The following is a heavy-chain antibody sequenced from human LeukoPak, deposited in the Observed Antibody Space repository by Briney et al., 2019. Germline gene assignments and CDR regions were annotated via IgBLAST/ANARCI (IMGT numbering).Heavy chain of an antibody. D-gene: IGHD4-17*01. V-gene: IGHV4-39*01. CDR2: IYYSGST. CDR1: GGSISSSSYY. CDR3: ASASPTGTSDAFDI. J-gene: IGHJ3*02. Sequence: SETLSLTCTVSGGSISSSSYYWGWIRQPPGKGLEWIGSIYYSGSTYYNPSLKSRVTISVDTSKNQFSLKLSSVTAADTAVYYCASASPTGTSDAFDIWGQGTMVTVSS.